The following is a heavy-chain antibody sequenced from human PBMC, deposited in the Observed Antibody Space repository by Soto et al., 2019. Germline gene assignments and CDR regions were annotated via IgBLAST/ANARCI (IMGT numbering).Heavy chain of an antibody. CDR3: AGDFIKQQLVLWFDP. CDR1: GYTFTSYG. D-gene: IGHD6-13*01. Sequence: QVQLVQSGAEVKKPGASVKVSCKASGYTFTSYGISWVRQAPGQGLEWMGWISAYNGNTNYAQKLQGRVTMTTDTTTSNAYMELRSLKSDDTAVDYCAGDFIKQQLVLWFDPWGQGTLVTVSS. J-gene: IGHJ5*02. V-gene: IGHV1-18*01. CDR2: ISAYNGNT.